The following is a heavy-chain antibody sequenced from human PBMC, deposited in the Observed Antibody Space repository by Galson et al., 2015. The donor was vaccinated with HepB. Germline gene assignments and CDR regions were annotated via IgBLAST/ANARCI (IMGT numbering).Heavy chain of an antibody. J-gene: IGHJ4*02. CDR2: ISAYNGNT. CDR1: GYTFTSYG. Sequence: SVKVSCKASGYTFTSYGISWVRQAPGQGLEWMGWISAYNGNTNYAQKLQGRVTMTTDTSTSTAYMEPGSLRSDDTAVYYCARGMATITSGSPHFDYWGQGALVTVSS. CDR3: ARGMATITSGSPHFDY. D-gene: IGHD5-24*01. V-gene: IGHV1-18*04.